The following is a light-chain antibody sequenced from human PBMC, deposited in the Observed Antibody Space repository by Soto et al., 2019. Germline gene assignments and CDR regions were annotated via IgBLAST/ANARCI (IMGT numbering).Light chain of an antibody. V-gene: IGKV1-33*01. Sequence: DIQMTQSPSSLSASVGDRVTITCQASQDISNYLNWYQQKPGKAPKLLMSDASILETGVPSRFSGSGSGTDFTFTISGLQPEDIATYYGQQYDTLPPTFGPGTKVDLK. CDR1: QDISNY. J-gene: IGKJ3*01. CDR2: DAS. CDR3: QQYDTLPPT.